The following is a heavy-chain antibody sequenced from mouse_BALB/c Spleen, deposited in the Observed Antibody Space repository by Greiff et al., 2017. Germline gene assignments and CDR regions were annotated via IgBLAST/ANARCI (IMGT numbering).Heavy chain of an antibody. D-gene: IGHD2-4*01. CDR3: ARWSYDYDYFDY. J-gene: IGHJ2*01. CDR2: ISYSGST. CDR1: GYSITSDYA. V-gene: IGHV3-2*02. Sequence: DVQLQESGPGLVKPSQSLSLTCTVTGYSITSDYAWNWIRQFPGNKLEWMGYISYSGSTSYNPSLKSRISITRDTSKNQFFLQLNSVTTEDTATYYCARWSYDYDYFDYWGQGTTLTVSS.